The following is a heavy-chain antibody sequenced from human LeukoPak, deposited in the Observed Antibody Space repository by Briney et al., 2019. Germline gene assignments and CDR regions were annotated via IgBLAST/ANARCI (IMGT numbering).Heavy chain of an antibody. CDR3: ARDSIYCRGTTCLLMDV. D-gene: IGHD1-7*01. CDR2: ITSGGRST. V-gene: IGHV3-23*01. CDR1: GFTFNTYA. J-gene: IGHJ6*04. Sequence: PGGSLRLSCAASGFTFNTYAMSWVRQAPGKGLEWVSMITSGGRSTYYADSVKSRFTISRDNSRNTVYLQMDSLRAEDTAVYYCARDSIYCRGTTCLLMDVWGKGTTVTVSS.